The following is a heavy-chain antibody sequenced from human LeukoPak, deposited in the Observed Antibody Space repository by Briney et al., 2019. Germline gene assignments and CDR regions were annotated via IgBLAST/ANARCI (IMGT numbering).Heavy chain of an antibody. V-gene: IGHV1-24*01. Sequence: ASVKVSCKVSGYTLTELSMHWVRQAPGKGLEWMGGFDPEDGETIYAQKFQGRVTMTEDASTDTAYMELSSLRSEDTAVYYCATDHVAVAGLYWYFDLWGRGTLVTVSS. CDR3: ATDHVAVAGLYWYFDL. CDR2: FDPEDGET. D-gene: IGHD6-19*01. CDR1: GYTLTELS. J-gene: IGHJ2*01.